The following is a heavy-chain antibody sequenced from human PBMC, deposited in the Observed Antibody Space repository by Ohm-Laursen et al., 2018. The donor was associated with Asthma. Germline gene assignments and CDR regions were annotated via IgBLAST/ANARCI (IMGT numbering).Heavy chain of an antibody. D-gene: IGHD5-12*01. Sequence: TLSLTCIVSGGSISSFNWSWIRQPPGKGLEWIGYVFDSGSTHYNPSLKSRVTISVDTSKKQFYLKLSSVTAADTAVYYCARVGFFETSAYFETFDPWGQETLVTVSS. V-gene: IGHV4-59*01. CDR3: ARVGFFETSAYFETFDP. CDR2: VFDSGST. CDR1: GGSISSFN. J-gene: IGHJ5*02.